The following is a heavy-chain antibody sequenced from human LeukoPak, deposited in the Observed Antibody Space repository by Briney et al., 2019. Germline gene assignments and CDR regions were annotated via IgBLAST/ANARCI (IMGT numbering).Heavy chain of an antibody. Sequence: SETLSLTCSVSGYSVSSGFYWGWIRQPPGKGLAWIGTIYHSGSTYYNPSLKSRVTISVDTSKNQFSLKLSSVTAADTAVYYCARRPWRWLQSADFDYWGQGTLVTVSS. CDR1: GYSVSSGFY. CDR3: ARRPWRWLQSADFDY. CDR2: IYHSGST. J-gene: IGHJ4*02. V-gene: IGHV4-38-2*02. D-gene: IGHD5-24*01.